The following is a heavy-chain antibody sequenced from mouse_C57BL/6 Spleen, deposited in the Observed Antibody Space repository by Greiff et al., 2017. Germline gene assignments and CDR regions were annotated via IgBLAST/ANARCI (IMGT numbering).Heavy chain of an antibody. Sequence: VQLQQPGAELVKPGASVKLSCKASGYTFTSYWMHWVKQRPGQGLEWIGMIHPNSGSTNYNEKFKSKATLTVDKSSSTAYMQLSSLTSEDSAVYYCARTYGSSPYFDVWGTGTTVTVSS. V-gene: IGHV1-64*01. CDR3: ARTYGSSPYFDV. CDR1: GYTFTSYW. J-gene: IGHJ1*03. D-gene: IGHD1-1*01. CDR2: IHPNSGST.